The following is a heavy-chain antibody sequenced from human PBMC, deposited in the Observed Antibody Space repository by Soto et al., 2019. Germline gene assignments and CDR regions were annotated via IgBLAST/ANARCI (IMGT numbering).Heavy chain of an antibody. CDR2: IYYSGST. V-gene: IGHV4-31*03. Sequence: QVQLQESGPGLVKPSQTLSLTCTVSGGSISSGGYYWSWIRQHPGKGLEWIGYIYYSGSTYYNPSLKRRVTISVDTSKNQFSLKLSSVTAADTAVYYCARGIGSGSSWFDPWGQGTMVTVSS. CDR3: ARGIGSGSSWFDP. CDR1: GGSISSGGYY. D-gene: IGHD3-10*01. J-gene: IGHJ5*02.